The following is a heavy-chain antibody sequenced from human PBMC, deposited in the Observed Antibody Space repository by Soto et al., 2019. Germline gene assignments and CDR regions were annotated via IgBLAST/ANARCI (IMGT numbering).Heavy chain of an antibody. J-gene: IGHJ4*02. CDR1: GFTFSSYG. CDR2: VSYDGNNE. V-gene: IGHV3-30*18. D-gene: IGHD3-3*01. Sequence: QVQLVESGGGVVQPGRSLRLSCAASGFTFSSYGMHWVRQAPGKGLEWVAVVSYDGNNEYYADSVKDRFTISRDNAKNTLYLQMNSLTAEDTAMYYCAKTITTPAVSSYSRDSTGRGALIDYWGQGTVVIVSS. CDR3: AKTITTPAVSSYSRDSTGRGALIDY.